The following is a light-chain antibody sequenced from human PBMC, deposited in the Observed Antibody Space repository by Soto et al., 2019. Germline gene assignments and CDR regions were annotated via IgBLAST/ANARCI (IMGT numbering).Light chain of an antibody. CDR1: QSISSY. J-gene: IGKJ3*01. V-gene: IGKV1-39*01. CDR3: QQSYSTPIS. Sequence: DIQMIQSTSSLSASVGARVTLICRASQSISSYLNWYQQKPGKAPKLLIYAASSLQSGVPSRFSGSGSGTDFTLTISSLQPEDFATYYCQQSYSTPISFGPGTEVDIK. CDR2: AAS.